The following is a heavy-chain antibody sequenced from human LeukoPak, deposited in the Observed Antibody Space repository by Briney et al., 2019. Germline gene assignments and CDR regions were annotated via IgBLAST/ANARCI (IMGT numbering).Heavy chain of an antibody. Sequence: SGGSLRLSCAASGFTFSDSYMTWVRQAPGKGVEWVAYISGSGHDINYSESAKGRFTISRDNAKNSLYLQMNSLRAEDTAVYYCAELGITMIGGVWGKGTTVTISS. V-gene: IGHV3-11*06. CDR3: AELGITMIGGV. CDR1: GFTFSDSY. J-gene: IGHJ6*04. CDR2: ISGSGHDI. D-gene: IGHD3-10*02.